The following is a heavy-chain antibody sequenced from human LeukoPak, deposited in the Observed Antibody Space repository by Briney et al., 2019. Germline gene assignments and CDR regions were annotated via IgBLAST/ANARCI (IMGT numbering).Heavy chain of an antibody. CDR1: RFTVSSNY. V-gene: IGHV3-66*01. D-gene: IGHD3-10*01. Sequence: GGSLRLSCAASRFTVSSNYMSWVRQAPGKGLEWVSVIYSGGSTYYADSVKGRFTISRDNSKNTLYLQMNSLRAEDTAVYYCARDIYYGSGSHHLDYWGQGTLVTVSS. J-gene: IGHJ4*02. CDR2: IYSGGST. CDR3: ARDIYYGSGSHHLDY.